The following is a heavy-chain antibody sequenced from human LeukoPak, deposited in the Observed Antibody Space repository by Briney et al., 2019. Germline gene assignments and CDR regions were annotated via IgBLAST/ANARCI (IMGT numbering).Heavy chain of an antibody. CDR1: GYTLTELS. D-gene: IGHD1-26*01. CDR3: AVVVGATTAFDY. Sequence: ASVKVSCKVSGYTLTELSMHWVRQAPGKGLEWMGGFDREDGETIYAQKFQGRVTMTEDTSTDTAYMELSSLRSEDTAVYYCAVVVGATTAFDYWGQGTLVTVSS. CDR2: FDREDGET. V-gene: IGHV1-24*01. J-gene: IGHJ4*02.